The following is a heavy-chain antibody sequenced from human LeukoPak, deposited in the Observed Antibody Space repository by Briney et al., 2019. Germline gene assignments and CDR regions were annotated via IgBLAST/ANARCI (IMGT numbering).Heavy chain of an antibody. CDR2: IYSGGGT. V-gene: IGHV3-53*01. CDR3: AKWRRGGWSLDY. Sequence: PGGSLRLSCAASGSTVSSNYMTWVRQAPGKGLEWVSVIYSGGGTYYADSVKGRFTISRDNFKNTLYLQMNSLRAEDTAVYYCAKWRRGGWSLDYWGQGTLVTVSS. J-gene: IGHJ4*02. CDR1: GSTVSSNY. D-gene: IGHD6-19*01.